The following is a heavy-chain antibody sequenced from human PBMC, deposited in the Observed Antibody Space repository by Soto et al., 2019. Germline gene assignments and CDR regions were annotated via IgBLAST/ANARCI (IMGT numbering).Heavy chain of an antibody. CDR2: IYWDNDK. V-gene: IGHV2-5*02. J-gene: IGHJ3*02. D-gene: IGHD3-22*01. CDR3: EHGTSYYGCSGVAFDI. Sequence: QITLKESGPTLVKPTQTLTLTCTFSGFSLTTSGVGVAWIRQPPGKALEWLALIYWDNDKRYSPSLKSRLTITKDTAENQWVQTLAKMDPVEKATYYWEHGTSYYGCSGVAFDIWGQGTMVT. CDR1: GFSLTTSGVG.